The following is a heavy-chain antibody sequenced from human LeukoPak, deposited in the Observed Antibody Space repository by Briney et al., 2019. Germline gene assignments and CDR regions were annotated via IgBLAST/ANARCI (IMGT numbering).Heavy chain of an antibody. D-gene: IGHD2-15*01. CDR2: ISRDGGDT. Sequence: GGSLRLSCAASGFTFNNYGMSWVRQAPGRGLEWVSAISRDGGDTYHADSVKGRFTISRDSSKNTLFLQMNRLRPEDAAVYYCAKAPVTTCRGAFCYPFDYWGLGTLVTVSS. CDR1: GFTFNNYG. J-gene: IGHJ4*02. CDR3: AKAPVTTCRGAFCYPFDY. V-gene: IGHV3-23*01.